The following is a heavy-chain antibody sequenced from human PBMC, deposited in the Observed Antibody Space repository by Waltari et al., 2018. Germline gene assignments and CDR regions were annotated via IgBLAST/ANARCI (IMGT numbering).Heavy chain of an antibody. J-gene: IGHJ4*02. CDR3: ARGLVGGEEN. D-gene: IGHD2-15*01. CDR2: INHSGST. Sequence: QVQLQQWGAGLLKPSETLSLTCAVYGGSFSGYYWSWIRQPPGKGLEWIGEINHSGSTNYNPSLKSRVTISVDTSKNQFSLKLSSVTAADTAVYYCARGLVGGEENWGQGTLVTVSS. V-gene: IGHV4-34*01. CDR1: GGSFSGYY.